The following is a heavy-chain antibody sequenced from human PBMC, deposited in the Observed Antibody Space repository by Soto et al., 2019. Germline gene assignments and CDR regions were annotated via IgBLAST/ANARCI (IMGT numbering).Heavy chain of an antibody. CDR1: GFTFSNYA. CDR3: ARPIVPAIQNHPYYYYGLDV. CDR2: VSFDGSNS. J-gene: IGHJ6*02. D-gene: IGHD2-2*01. V-gene: IGHV3-30-3*01. Sequence: QVQLVESGGGVVQPGRSLRLSFAASGFTFSNYAMHWVRQAPGKGLDWVAVVSFDGSNSYYADSVKARFTISRDNSKNTLFLQMNSVRPEDTAVYFCARPIVPAIQNHPYYYYGLDVWGQGTTVTVSS.